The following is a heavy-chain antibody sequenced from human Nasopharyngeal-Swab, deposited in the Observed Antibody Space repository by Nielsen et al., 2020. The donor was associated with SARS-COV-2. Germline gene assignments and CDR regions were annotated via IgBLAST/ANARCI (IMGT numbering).Heavy chain of an antibody. CDR3: AKEGATGWFDP. CDR1: GVSITSQY. CDR2: ISQNSGT. J-gene: IGHJ5*02. Sequence: SETLSLTCTVSGVSITSQYWSWIRQPPGKGLECIGYISQNSGTSYNPSLKSRVTIFMDTSKNQFSLRLRSVSAADTAVYSCAKEGATGWFDPWGQGTLVTVSS. V-gene: IGHV4-59*11.